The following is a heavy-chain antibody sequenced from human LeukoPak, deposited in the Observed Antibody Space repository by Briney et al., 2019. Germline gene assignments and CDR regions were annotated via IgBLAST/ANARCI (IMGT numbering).Heavy chain of an antibody. J-gene: IGHJ4*02. Sequence: KSGGSLRLSCTASGFTFGDYAMSWFRQAPGKGLEWVGFIRSKAYGGTTEYAASVKGRFTISRDDSKSIAYLQMNSLKTEDTAVYYCTRAQTGDTYYDILTGYYTFGAGDSWGQGTLVTVSS. CDR3: TRAQTGDTYYDILTGYYTFGAGDS. CDR2: IRSKAYGGTT. CDR1: GFTFGDYA. D-gene: IGHD3-9*01. V-gene: IGHV3-49*05.